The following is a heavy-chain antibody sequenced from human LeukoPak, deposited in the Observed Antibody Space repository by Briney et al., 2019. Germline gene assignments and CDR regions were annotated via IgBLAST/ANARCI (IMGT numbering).Heavy chain of an antibody. CDR2: ISSTGNFV. J-gene: IGHJ6*02. CDR1: GFTFSDYA. Sequence: PGGSLRLSCAASGFTFSDYAMTWVRQDPGEGLEWVSSISSTGNFVHYADSVKGRFTISRDNAKNSLYLQMDSLRGEDTAVYFCARVGCRGGSCSSRGDYYYGMDVWGQGTTVTVSS. V-gene: IGHV3-21*06. D-gene: IGHD2-15*01. CDR3: ARVGCRGGSCSSRGDYYYGMDV.